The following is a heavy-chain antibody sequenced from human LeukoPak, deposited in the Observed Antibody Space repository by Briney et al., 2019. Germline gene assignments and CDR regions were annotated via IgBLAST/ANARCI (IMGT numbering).Heavy chain of an antibody. J-gene: IGHJ4*02. CDR1: GGSISSYY. V-gene: IGHV4-59*08. D-gene: IGHD3-10*01. CDR2: IYYSGST. Sequence: SETLSLTCTVSGGSISSYYWSWVRQPPGKGLEWIEYIYYSGSTNYNPSLKSRVTISVDTSKNHFSLKLSSVTAADTAVYYCARDYYGSGSYFDYWGQGTLVTVSS. CDR3: ARDYYGSGSYFDY.